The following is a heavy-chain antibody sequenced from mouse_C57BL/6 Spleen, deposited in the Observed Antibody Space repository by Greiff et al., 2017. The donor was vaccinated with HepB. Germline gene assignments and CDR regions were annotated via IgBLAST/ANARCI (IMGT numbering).Heavy chain of an antibody. CDR1: GFTFSDYY. J-gene: IGHJ2*01. D-gene: IGHD1-1*01. CDR2: ISNGGGST. V-gene: IGHV5-12*01. Sequence: EVMLVESGGGLVQPGGSLKLSCAASGFTFSDYYMYWVRQTPEKRLEWVAYISNGGGSTYYPDTVKGRFTISRDNAKNTLYLQMSRLKSEDTAMYYCARQGYYCSSYYFDYWGQGTTLTVSS. CDR3: ARQGYYCSSYYFDY.